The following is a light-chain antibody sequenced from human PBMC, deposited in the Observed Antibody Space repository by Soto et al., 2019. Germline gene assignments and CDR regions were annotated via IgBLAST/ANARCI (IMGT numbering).Light chain of an antibody. J-gene: IGKJ1*01. CDR3: HQYDHWPQT. Sequence: EVVMTQSPATLSVSAGERATLSCGASQSVRSYLAWYQQKPGQAPRLLIHGASTRAPGIPARFSGSGSGTDFTLTKSSLQSEDYAVYYCHQYDHWPQTFGQGTKVDIK. V-gene: IGKV3-15*01. CDR2: GAS. CDR1: QSVRSY.